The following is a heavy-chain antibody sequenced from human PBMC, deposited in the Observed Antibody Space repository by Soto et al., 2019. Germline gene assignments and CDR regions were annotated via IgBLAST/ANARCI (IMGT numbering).Heavy chain of an antibody. D-gene: IGHD2-2*01. Sequence: GGSLRLSCAASGSTFSNAWMNWVRQAPGKGLEWVGRIKSKTDGGTTDYAAPVKGRFTISRDDSKNTLYLQMNSLKIEDTAVYYCTTEVDIVVVPSAAWFGPWGQGTLVTVSS. CDR2: IKSKTDGGTT. V-gene: IGHV3-15*07. CDR3: TTEVDIVVVPSAAWFGP. CDR1: GSTFSNAW. J-gene: IGHJ5*02.